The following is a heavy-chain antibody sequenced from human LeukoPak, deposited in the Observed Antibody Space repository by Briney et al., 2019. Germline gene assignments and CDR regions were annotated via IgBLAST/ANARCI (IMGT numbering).Heavy chain of an antibody. J-gene: IGHJ4*02. Sequence: GSLRLSCAASGFSFSSYWMSWVRQPPGKGLEWIGEINHSGSTNYNPSLKSRVTISVDTSKNQVSLKLSSVTAADTAVYYCARDEGGGGYWGQGTLVTVSS. CDR3: ARDEGGGGY. CDR1: GFSFSSYW. D-gene: IGHD3-16*01. V-gene: IGHV4-34*01. CDR2: INHSGST.